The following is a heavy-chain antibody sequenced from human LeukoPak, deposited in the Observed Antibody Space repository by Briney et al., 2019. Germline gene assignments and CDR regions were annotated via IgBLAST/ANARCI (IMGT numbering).Heavy chain of an antibody. J-gene: IGHJ2*01. V-gene: IGHV4-4*07. Sequence: SETLSLTCTVSGGSISSYYWSWIRQPAGKGLEWIGRIYTSGSTNYNPSLKSRVTMSVDTSKNQFSLKLSSVTAADTAVYCARARRCSSTSCYFDRYFDLWGRDTLVTVSS. CDR3: ARARRCSSTSCYFDRYFDL. D-gene: IGHD2-2*01. CDR2: IYTSGST. CDR1: GGSISSYY.